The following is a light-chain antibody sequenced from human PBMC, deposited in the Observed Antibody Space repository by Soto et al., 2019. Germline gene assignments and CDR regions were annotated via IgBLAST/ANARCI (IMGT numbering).Light chain of an antibody. V-gene: IGKV1-39*01. CDR2: AAS. Sequence: DIQMTQSPSSLSASVGDRVTITCRASQNIGVYLNWYQQKPGKAPKLLIYAASTLQSGVPSRFSGSGSETDFTLTISSLQPEDFATYSCQQNYSATWMFGQGTKVDIK. CDR3: QQNYSATWM. J-gene: IGKJ1*01. CDR1: QNIGVY.